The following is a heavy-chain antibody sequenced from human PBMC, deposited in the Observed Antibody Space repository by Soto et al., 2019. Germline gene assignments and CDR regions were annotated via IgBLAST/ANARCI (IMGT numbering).Heavy chain of an antibody. CDR3: ARDGEKTYGFYF. J-gene: IGHJ3*01. CDR1: GGSFHKFG. D-gene: IGHD3-10*01. CDR2: ITPMFGVA. V-gene: IGHV1-69*12. Sequence: QVHLVQSGAEVKEPGSSVRVSCKASGGSFHKFGFNWVRQAPGQGLQWMGDITPMFGVAEYAQRLQDRLTISAYDSTETIYMELRGLRSEDTAIYYCARDGEKTYGFYFWGTGTMVTVSS.